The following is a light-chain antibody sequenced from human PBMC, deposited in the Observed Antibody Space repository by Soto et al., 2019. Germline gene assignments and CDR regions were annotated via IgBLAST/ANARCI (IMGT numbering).Light chain of an antibody. CDR3: SSYTSSRAYV. CDR2: EVS. V-gene: IGLV2-14*01. J-gene: IGLJ1*01. CDR1: SSDIGGYNS. Sequence: QSVLTQPPSASGSPGQSVTISCTGTSSDIGGYNSVSWYQQHPGKAPRLMIHEVSNRPSGVSSRFSGSKSGNTASLTISGLQAEDEADYYCSSYTSSRAYVFGIGTKLTVL.